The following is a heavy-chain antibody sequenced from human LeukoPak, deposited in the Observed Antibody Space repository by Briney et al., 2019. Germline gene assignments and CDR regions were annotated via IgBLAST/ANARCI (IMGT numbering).Heavy chain of an antibody. CDR3: ARLYSGSYYYYYYMDV. Sequence: PGGSLRLSCAASGFTVSSNYMSWVRQAPGKGLEWVSVIYSGGSTYYPDSVKGRFTISRDHSKNPLYLQMNRLKAEDTAVYYCARLYSGSYYYYYYMDVWGKGSTVTVFS. D-gene: IGHD1-26*01. CDR2: IYSGGST. CDR1: GFTVSSNY. V-gene: IGHV3-53*01. J-gene: IGHJ6*03.